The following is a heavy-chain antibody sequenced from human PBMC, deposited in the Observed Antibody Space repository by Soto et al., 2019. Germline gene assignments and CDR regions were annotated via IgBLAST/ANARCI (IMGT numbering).Heavy chain of an antibody. D-gene: IGHD2-15*01. Sequence: QVQLQQWGAGLLKPSETLSLTCAVYGGSFSGYYWSWIRQPPGKGLEWIGEINHSGSTNYNPSLKGRVTISVDTSKNQFSLKLSSVTAADTAVYYCARGDGGVVGATRGFDYWGQGTLVTVSS. V-gene: IGHV4-34*01. CDR3: ARGDGGVVGATRGFDY. CDR1: GGSFSGYY. J-gene: IGHJ4*02. CDR2: INHSGST.